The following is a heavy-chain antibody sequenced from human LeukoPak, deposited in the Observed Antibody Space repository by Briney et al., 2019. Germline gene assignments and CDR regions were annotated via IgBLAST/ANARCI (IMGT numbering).Heavy chain of an antibody. CDR1: GFTFSSYA. Sequence: SGGSLRLSCAASGFTFSSYAMSWVRQAPGKGLEWVSAISGSGGSTYYADSAKGRFTISRDNSKNTLYRQMNSLRAEDTAVYYCAKALLEPFDYWGQGTLVTVSS. CDR3: AKALLEPFDY. D-gene: IGHD3-3*01. V-gene: IGHV3-23*01. J-gene: IGHJ4*02. CDR2: ISGSGGST.